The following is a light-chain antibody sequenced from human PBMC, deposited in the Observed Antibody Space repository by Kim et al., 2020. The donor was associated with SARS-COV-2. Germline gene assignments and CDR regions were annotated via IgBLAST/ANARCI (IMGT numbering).Light chain of an antibody. J-gene: IGKJ2*01. V-gene: IGKV3-15*01. CDR3: QQYNDWPPYT. Sequence: VSPGERATLSCRASQSVSHNLAWYQQKRGQAPRLLIYGASTRATGIPARFSGSGSGTEFTLTISSLQSEDFAVYYCQQYNDWPPYTFGQGTKLEIK. CDR1: QSVSHN. CDR2: GAS.